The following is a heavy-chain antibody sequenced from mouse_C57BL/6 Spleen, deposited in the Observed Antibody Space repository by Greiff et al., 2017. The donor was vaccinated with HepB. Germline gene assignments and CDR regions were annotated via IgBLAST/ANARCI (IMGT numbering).Heavy chain of an antibody. V-gene: IGHV1-82*01. D-gene: IGHD1-1*01. Sequence: QVQLQQSGPELVKPGASVKISCKASGYAFSSSWMNWVKQRPGKGLEWIGRIYPGDGDTNYNGKFKGKATLTADKSSSTAYMQLSSLTSEDSAVYFCARCYGSSYVDYWGQGTTLTVSS. CDR3: ARCYGSSYVDY. CDR2: IYPGDGDT. CDR1: GYAFSSSW. J-gene: IGHJ2*01.